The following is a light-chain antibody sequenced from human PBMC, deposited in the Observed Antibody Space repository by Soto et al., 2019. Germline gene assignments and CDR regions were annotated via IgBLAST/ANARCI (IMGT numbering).Light chain of an antibody. CDR2: EVS. Sequence: QSALTQPASVSGSPGQSITISCTGSTSDVGGSNHVSWYQQHPGKAPKLMISEVSNRPSGVSDRFSGSKSGNTASLTISGLQAEDEADYYCSSHSTTSTSGVFGGGTKLTVL. J-gene: IGLJ3*02. V-gene: IGLV2-14*01. CDR1: TSDVGGSNH. CDR3: SSHSTTSTSGV.